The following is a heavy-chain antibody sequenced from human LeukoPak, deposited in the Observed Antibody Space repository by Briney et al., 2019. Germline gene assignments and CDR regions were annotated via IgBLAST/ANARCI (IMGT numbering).Heavy chain of an antibody. V-gene: IGHV3-74*01. CDR3: ARVPITLAGTKDAKYFQH. D-gene: IGHD6-19*01. J-gene: IGHJ1*01. CDR1: GFTFSRYW. Sequence: GGSLRLSCAASGFTFSRYWMHWVRQAPGKGLVWVSRINSDGSSTTYADSVKGRFTISRDNAKNTLYLQMSSLRAEDTALYYCARVPITLAGTKDAKYFQHWGQGTLVTVSS. CDR2: INSDGSST.